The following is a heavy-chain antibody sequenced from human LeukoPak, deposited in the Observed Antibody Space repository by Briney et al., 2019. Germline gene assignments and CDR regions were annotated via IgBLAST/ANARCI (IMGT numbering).Heavy chain of an antibody. CDR2: ISGGSSST. J-gene: IGHJ3*02. CDR1: GFTFNNYA. CDR3: AKGHEVATITDAFDI. Sequence: GGSLRLSCAASGFTFNNYAMSWVRQAPGKGLEWVSAISGGSSSTYYADSVKGRFTISRDNSRNTLYLQMNSLRAEDTAVYYYAKGHEVATITDAFDIWGQGTMVTVSS. V-gene: IGHV3-23*01. D-gene: IGHD5-12*01.